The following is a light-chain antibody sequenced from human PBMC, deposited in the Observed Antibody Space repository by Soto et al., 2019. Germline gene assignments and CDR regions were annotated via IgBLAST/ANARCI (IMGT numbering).Light chain of an antibody. CDR1: QSISRY. J-gene: IGKJ4*01. CDR2: AAS. V-gene: IGKV1-33*01. Sequence: DIQMTQSPSSLSASVGDRVTITCRASQSISRYLNWYQQKPGKAPNLLIYAASSLQSGVPSRFSGSGSGTDFTFTISSLQPEDIATYYCQQYDNLPLTFGGGTKVDIK. CDR3: QQYDNLPLT.